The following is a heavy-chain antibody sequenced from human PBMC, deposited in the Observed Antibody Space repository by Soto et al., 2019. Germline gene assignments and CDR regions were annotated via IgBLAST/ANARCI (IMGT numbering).Heavy chain of an antibody. V-gene: IGHV4-30-4*01. CDR1: GGSVSSGDYY. Sequence: PSETLSLTCTVSGGSVSSGDYYWSWIRQPPGKGLEWIGYIYYSGSTLYNPSLKSRVTISVDTSKNRFSLKLSSVTAADTAVYYCVVTYDYDTIHHYWGVFDSRGQGILVTGSS. CDR3: VVTYDYDTIHHYWGVFDS. J-gene: IGHJ4*02. CDR2: IYYSGST. D-gene: IGHD3-22*01.